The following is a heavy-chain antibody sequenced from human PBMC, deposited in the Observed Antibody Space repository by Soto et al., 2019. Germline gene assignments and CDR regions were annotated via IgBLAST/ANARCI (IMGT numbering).Heavy chain of an antibody. V-gene: IGHV3-30*02. Sequence: DSVKGRFTISRDNSKNTLYLQMNSLRAEDTAVYYCAKDPRDCGGGSCYFRVTYYFDYWGQGTLVTVSS. CDR3: AKDPRDCGGGSCYFRVTYYFDY. J-gene: IGHJ4*02. D-gene: IGHD2-15*01.